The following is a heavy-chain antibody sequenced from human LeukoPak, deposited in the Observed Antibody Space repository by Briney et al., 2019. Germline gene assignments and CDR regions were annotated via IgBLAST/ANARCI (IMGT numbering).Heavy chain of an antibody. J-gene: IGHJ4*02. D-gene: IGHD1-26*01. Sequence: SVKVSCKASGYTFTNYGISWVRQAPGQGLEWMGGIIPVFNSPNYAQKFLGRLTITADESTRTAYMELSSLRSEDTAVYYCARDYGVGSTAFDYFWGQGTLVTVSS. CDR3: ARDYGVGSTAFDYF. CDR1: GYTFTNYG. CDR2: IIPVFNSP. V-gene: IGHV1-69*13.